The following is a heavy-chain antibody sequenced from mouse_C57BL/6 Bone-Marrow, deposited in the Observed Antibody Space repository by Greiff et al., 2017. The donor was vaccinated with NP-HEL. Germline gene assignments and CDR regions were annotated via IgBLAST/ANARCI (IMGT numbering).Heavy chain of an antibody. V-gene: IGHV1-59*01. CDR2: IDPSDSYT. Sequence: QVQLQQPGAELVRPGTSVKLSCKASGYTFTSYWMHWVKQRPGQGLEWIGVIDPSDSYTNYNQKFKGKATLTVDTSSSTAYMQLSSLTSEDSAVYYCARYYYGNSWFDDWGQGTLVTVSA. J-gene: IGHJ3*01. CDR3: ARYYYGNSWFDD. D-gene: IGHD2-1*01. CDR1: GYTFTSYW.